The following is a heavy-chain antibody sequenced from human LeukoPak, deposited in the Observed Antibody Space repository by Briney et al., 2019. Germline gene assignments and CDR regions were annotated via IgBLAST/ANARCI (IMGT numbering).Heavy chain of an antibody. CDR2: INARGDT. CDR1: GCSFNDFY. CDR3: ARGQVPAARGHNWFDP. D-gene: IGHD2-2*01. J-gene: IGHJ5*02. Sequence: PSETLSLTCAVYGCSFNDFYWNWIRQPPGKGLEWIGEINARGDTNYNPSLKSRVTISVDTSKNQFSLSLSSMSASDTAVYYCARGQVPAARGHNWFDPWAREPWSPSPQ. V-gene: IGHV4-34*01.